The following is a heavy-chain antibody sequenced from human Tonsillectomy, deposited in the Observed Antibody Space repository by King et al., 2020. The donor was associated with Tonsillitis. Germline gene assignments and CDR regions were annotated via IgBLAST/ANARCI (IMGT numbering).Heavy chain of an antibody. V-gene: IGHV3-66*01. Sequence: GQLVQSGGGLVQPGGSLRLSCAASGFTVSSNYMNWVRQAPGKGLEWVSVIYSGGSTYYADSVKGRFTISRDNSKNTVYLQMNSLRAEDTAAYYCARGPGSPYYYGMDVWGQGTTVTVSS. J-gene: IGHJ6*02. CDR3: ARGPGSPYYYGMDV. D-gene: IGHD3-10*01. CDR2: IYSGGST. CDR1: GFTVSSNY.